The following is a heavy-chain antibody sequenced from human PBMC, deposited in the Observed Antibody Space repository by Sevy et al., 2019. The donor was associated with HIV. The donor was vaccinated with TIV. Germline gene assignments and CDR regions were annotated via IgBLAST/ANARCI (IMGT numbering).Heavy chain of an antibody. D-gene: IGHD6-19*01. V-gene: IGHV1-8*01. J-gene: IGHJ5*02. Sequence: ASVKVSCKASGYTFTSYDINWVRQATGQGLEWMGWMNPNSGNTGYPQKFQGRVTMTRNTSISTAYMELSSLRSEDTAVYYCARGIAVAGILVHNNWFDPWGQGTLVTVSS. CDR3: ARGIAVAGILVHNNWFDP. CDR1: GYTFTSYD. CDR2: MNPNSGNT.